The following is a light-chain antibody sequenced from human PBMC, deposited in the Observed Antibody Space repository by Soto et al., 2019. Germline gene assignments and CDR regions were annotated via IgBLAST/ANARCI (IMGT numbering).Light chain of an antibody. V-gene: IGKV1-27*01. Sequence: DIQMTQSPSSLSASVGARVTITCQASQAISNFVAWYQQKPGKVPKVLISAASTWQSGVPSRFSGSGSGTEFTLTISSLQPEDVATYFCQKYYSVPLSFGGGTKVEIK. J-gene: IGKJ4*01. CDR1: QAISNF. CDR2: AAS. CDR3: QKYYSVPLS.